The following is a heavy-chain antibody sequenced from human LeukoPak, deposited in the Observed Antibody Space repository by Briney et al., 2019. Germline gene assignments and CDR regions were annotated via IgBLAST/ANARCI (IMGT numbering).Heavy chain of an antibody. Sequence: SETLSLTCAVYGGSFSGYYWSWIRQPPGQGLEWIGEINHSGSTSYNPSLKSRVTISVDTSKNQFSLKLSSVTAADTAMYYCERGNWVSWYYYYMDVWGKGTTVTVSS. CDR2: INHSGST. J-gene: IGHJ6*03. CDR3: ERGNWVSWYYYYMDV. V-gene: IGHV4-34*01. D-gene: IGHD7-27*01. CDR1: GGSFSGYY.